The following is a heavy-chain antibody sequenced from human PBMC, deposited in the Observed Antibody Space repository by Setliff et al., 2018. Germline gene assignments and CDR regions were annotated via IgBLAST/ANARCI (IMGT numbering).Heavy chain of an antibody. J-gene: IGHJ4*02. CDR3: ARDHGHGCHSDY. Sequence: GGSLRLSCAASGFTFRSYWKSWVRQAPGKGLEWVANIKKDGSIKYYLDSVRGRFTISRDNAENSLTLQMNSLRVEDTAVYYCARDHGHGCHSDYWGQGILVTVSS. CDR1: GFTFRSYW. D-gene: IGHD2-15*01. CDR2: IKKDGSIK. V-gene: IGHV3-7*03.